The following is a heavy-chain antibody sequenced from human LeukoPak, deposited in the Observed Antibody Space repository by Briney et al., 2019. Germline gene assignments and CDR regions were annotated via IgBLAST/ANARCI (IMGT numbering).Heavy chain of an antibody. V-gene: IGHV3-74*01. CDR3: ARPLGGTSFDP. CDR1: GFAFSSYW. D-gene: IGHD3-10*01. Sequence: PGGSLRLSCAASGFAFSSYWMHWVRQAPGKGLVWVSRINSDGSSTSYADSVKGRFTISRDNAKNTLYLQMNSLRAEDTAVYYCARPLGGTSFDPWGQGTLVTVSS. CDR2: INSDGSST. J-gene: IGHJ5*02.